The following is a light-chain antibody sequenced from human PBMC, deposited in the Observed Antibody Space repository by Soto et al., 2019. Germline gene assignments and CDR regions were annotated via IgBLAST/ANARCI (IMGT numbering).Light chain of an antibody. Sequence: EIQMTQSLSSLSASVGDRVTITCRASQYIGDFLNWYQQTPGKPPKLLIFGASNLHIGVPSRFSGSGSGTEFTLTISTLLREDFATYYCQQSYFILGTFGRGTKVDIK. CDR3: QQSYFILGT. J-gene: IGKJ1*01. CDR2: GAS. V-gene: IGKV1-39*01. CDR1: QYIGDF.